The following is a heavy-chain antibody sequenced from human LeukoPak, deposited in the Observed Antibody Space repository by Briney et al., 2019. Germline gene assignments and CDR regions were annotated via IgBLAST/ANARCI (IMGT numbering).Heavy chain of an antibody. CDR3: AKDHYWQQLADFDY. CDR2: ISGSGGST. D-gene: IGHD6-13*01. V-gene: IGHV3-23*01. Sequence: GGSLRLSCAASGFTFSSYAMSWVRQAPGKGLGWVSAISGSGGSTYYADSVKGRFTISRDNSNNTLYLQMNSLRAEDTAVYYCAKDHYWQQLADFDYWGQGTLVTVSS. CDR1: GFTFSSYA. J-gene: IGHJ4*02.